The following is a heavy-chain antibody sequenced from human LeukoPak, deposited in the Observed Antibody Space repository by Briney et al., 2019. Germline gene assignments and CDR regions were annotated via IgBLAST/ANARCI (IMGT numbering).Heavy chain of an antibody. V-gene: IGHV3-74*01. CDR1: GFTFSSYW. CDR3: AKVRPGYYYMDV. J-gene: IGHJ6*03. CDR2: INIDGSGT. Sequence: GGSLRLSCAPSGFTFSSYWMHWVRQAPGKGLVWVSRINIDGSGTTYADSVKGRFTISRDNAKDTLYLQMNSLRAEDTAVYYCAKVRPGYYYMDVWGKGTTVTVSS. D-gene: IGHD7-27*01.